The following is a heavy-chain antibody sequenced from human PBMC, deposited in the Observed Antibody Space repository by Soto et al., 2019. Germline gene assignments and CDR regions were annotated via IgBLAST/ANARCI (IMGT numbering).Heavy chain of an antibody. J-gene: IGHJ4*02. CDR3: ARDGDDYGDYGGGYYFDY. CDR2: ISYDGSNK. Sequence: QVQLVESGGGVVQPGRSLRLSCAASGFTFSSYAMHWVRQAPGKGLEWVAVISYDGSNKYYADSVKGRFTISRDNSKNTXXLQMNSLRAEDTAVYYCARDGDDYGDYGGGYYFDYWGQGTLVTVSS. CDR1: GFTFSSYA. V-gene: IGHV3-30-3*01. D-gene: IGHD4-17*01.